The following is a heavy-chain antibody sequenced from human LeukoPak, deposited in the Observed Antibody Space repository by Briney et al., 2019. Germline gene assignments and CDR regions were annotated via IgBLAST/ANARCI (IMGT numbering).Heavy chain of an antibody. Sequence: SETLSLTCTVSGGSISSSSYYWGWIRQPPGKGLEWIGNIYYSGSTYYNPSLKSRVTMSIENSKNHFSLRLTSLTAADTAVYYCAREGSRRLYMDVWGRGTTITVSS. CDR2: IYYSGST. CDR3: AREGSRRLYMDV. CDR1: GGSISSSSYY. V-gene: IGHV4-39*07. D-gene: IGHD2-15*01. J-gene: IGHJ6*03.